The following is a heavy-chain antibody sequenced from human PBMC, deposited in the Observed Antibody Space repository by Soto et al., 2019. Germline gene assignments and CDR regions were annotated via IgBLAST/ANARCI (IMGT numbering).Heavy chain of an antibody. V-gene: IGHV4-31*03. CDR1: GGSISSGGYY. CDR3: ARDPRSGYDSSGYYYTGAFDI. Sequence: QVQLQESGEGLVKPSQTLSLTCTVSGGSISSGGYYWSWIRQHPGKGLEWIGYIYYSGSTYYNPSLKSRVTISVDTSKNQFSLKLSSVTAADTAVYYCARDPRSGYDSSGYYYTGAFDIWGQGTMVTVSS. J-gene: IGHJ3*02. D-gene: IGHD3-22*01. CDR2: IYYSGST.